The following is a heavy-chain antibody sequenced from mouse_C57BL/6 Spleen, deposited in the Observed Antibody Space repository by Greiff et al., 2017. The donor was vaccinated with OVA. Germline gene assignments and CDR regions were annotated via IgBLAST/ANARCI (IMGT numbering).Heavy chain of an antibody. D-gene: IGHD1-1*01. CDR3: ARGDYYGSTTWFAY. CDR1: GYTFTSYW. J-gene: IGHJ3*01. Sequence: QVQLQQPGAELVRPGSSVKLSCKASGYTFTSYWMDWVKQRPGQGLEWIGNIYPSDSETHYNQKFKDKATLTVDKSSSTAYMQLSSLTSEDSAVYYCARGDYYGSTTWFAYWGKGTLVTVSA. V-gene: IGHV1-61*01. CDR2: IYPSDSET.